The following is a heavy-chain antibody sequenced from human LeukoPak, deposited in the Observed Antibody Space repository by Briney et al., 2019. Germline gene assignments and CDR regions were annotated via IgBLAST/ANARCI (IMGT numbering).Heavy chain of an antibody. Sequence: PAGSLRLSCQASGFTFTFCGFHWVRQAPGKGLEWVALVSYDGSETFYADSVKGRFTISRDNSDNTVFLEMNSLRAEDTAVYYCARDGEDHYYDYWGQGTPVTVST. V-gene: IGHV3-30*03. CDR2: VSYDGSET. J-gene: IGHJ4*02. CDR3: ARDGEDHYYDY. CDR1: GFTFTFCG. D-gene: IGHD7-27*01.